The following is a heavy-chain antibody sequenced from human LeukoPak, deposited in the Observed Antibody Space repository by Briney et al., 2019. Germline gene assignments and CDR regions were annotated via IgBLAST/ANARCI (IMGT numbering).Heavy chain of an antibody. CDR3: ARDGNPWNLDV. D-gene: IGHD1-14*01. J-gene: IGHJ2*01. CDR1: GGSISSYY. Sequence: TSETLSLTCTVSGGSISSYYWTWIRQPPGKALGWIGYIYYSGRTSYNPSLKSRVTMSVDTSKNQFSLKLSSVTAADTAVYYCARDGNPWNLDVWGRGTLVTVSS. V-gene: IGHV4-59*01. CDR2: IYYSGRT.